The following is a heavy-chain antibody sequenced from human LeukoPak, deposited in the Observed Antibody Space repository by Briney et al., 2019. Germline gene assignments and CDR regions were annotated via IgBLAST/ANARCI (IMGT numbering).Heavy chain of an antibody. J-gene: IGHJ5*02. V-gene: IGHV4-38-2*02. CDR1: GFTFSDCY. D-gene: IGHD3-3*01. Sequence: GSLRLSCAASGFTFSDCYMSWMRQPPGKGLEWIGSIHHSGRTYYNPSLKSRVTISVDTSKNQFSLKVSSVAAADTAVYYCARDHLANLASRLFDPWGQGTLVTVSS. CDR3: ARDHLANLASRLFDP. CDR2: IHHSGRT.